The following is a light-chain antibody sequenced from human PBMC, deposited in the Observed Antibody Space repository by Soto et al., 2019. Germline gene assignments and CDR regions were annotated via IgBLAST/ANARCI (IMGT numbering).Light chain of an antibody. J-gene: IGLJ2*01. V-gene: IGLV2-14*01. Sequence: QSALTQPASVSGSPGQSITISCTGTSSDVGAYNYVSWYQQHPGKAPKLMIFEVSNRPSRISKRFSGSKSGNTASLTISGLQAEDEADYYCSSYTTSSTLVIFGGGTKLTIL. CDR3: SSYTTSSTLVI. CDR1: SSDVGAYNY. CDR2: EVS.